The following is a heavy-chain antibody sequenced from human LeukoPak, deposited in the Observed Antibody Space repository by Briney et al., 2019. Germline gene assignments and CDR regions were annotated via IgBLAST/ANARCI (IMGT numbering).Heavy chain of an antibody. D-gene: IGHD2-2*01. CDR1: GFTFSSYW. CDR3: ARDYNGVVPAAIRPKLLYRLDY. CDR2: IKQDGSEK. V-gene: IGHV3-7*01. Sequence: GGSLRLSCAASGFTFSSYWMSWVRQAPGKGLEWVANIKQDGSEKYYVDSVKGRFTISRDNAKNSLYLQMNSLRAEDTAVYYCARDYNGVVPAAIRPKLLYRLDYWGQGTLVTVSS. J-gene: IGHJ4*02.